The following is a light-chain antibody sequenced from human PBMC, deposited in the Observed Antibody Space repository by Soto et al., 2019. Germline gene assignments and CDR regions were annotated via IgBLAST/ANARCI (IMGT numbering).Light chain of an antibody. CDR2: GVS. J-gene: IGKJ1*01. Sequence: EIVLTQSPRTLSLSPGESATLSCRASQSVSSTLLTWYQQKPGQAPRLLIYGVSSRATGIPDRFSGSGSGTDFTLTISRLEPEDFAVYFCQHYGDSSWTFGQGTRVEIK. CDR1: QSVSSTL. V-gene: IGKV3-20*01. CDR3: QHYGDSSWT.